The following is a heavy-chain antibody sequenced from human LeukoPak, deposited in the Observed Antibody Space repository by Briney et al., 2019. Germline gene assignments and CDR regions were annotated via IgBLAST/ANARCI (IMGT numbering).Heavy chain of an antibody. CDR2: ISGSGGST. Sequence: PGGSLRLSCAASGFTFSSYAMHWVRQAPGKGLEWVSAISGSGGSTYYADSVKGRFTISRDNAENTLYLQMNSLRVEDTAVYFCARDRDYIFFDYWGQGALVTVSS. V-gene: IGHV3-23*01. CDR1: GFTFSSYA. D-gene: IGHD4-4*01. CDR3: ARDRDYIFFDY. J-gene: IGHJ4*02.